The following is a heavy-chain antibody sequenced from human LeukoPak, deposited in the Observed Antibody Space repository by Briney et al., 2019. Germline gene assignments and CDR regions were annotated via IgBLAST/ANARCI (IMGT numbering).Heavy chain of an antibody. V-gene: IGHV3-66*02. CDR2: IYSGGNT. Sequence: GGSLRLSCAASGFTFSSNYMSWVRQAPGKGLEWVSVIYSGGNTYYADSVKGRFTISRDNSKNTLYLQMNSLRAEDTAVYYCARPEYSSSGFLYWGQGTLVTVSS. D-gene: IGHD6-6*01. CDR1: GFTFSSNY. J-gene: IGHJ4*02. CDR3: ARPEYSSSGFLY.